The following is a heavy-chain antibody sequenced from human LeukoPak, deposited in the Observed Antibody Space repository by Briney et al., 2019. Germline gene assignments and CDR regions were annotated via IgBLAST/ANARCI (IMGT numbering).Heavy chain of an antibody. CDR2: ISSSGSTI. J-gene: IGHJ6*03. CDR1: GFTFSSFE. Sequence: QPGGSLRLSCAGSGFTFSSFEMNWVRQAPGKGLEWVSFISSSGSTIYHADSVKGRFTISRDNAKNSLYLQMNSLRAEDTAVYYCARDPYGDYGTYSMDVWGKGTTVTVSS. V-gene: IGHV3-48*03. CDR3: ARDPYGDYGTYSMDV. D-gene: IGHD4-17*01.